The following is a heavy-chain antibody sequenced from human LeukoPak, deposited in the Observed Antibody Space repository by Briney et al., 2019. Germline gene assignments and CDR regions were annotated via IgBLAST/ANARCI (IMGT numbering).Heavy chain of an antibody. CDR3: AREGNYYGSGSYDY. CDR2: IRSKAYGGTT. CDR1: GFTFGDCA. J-gene: IGHJ4*02. V-gene: IGHV3-49*03. Sequence: GGSLRLSCTASGFTFGDCAMSWFRQDPGKGLEWVGFIRSKAYGGTTEYAASVKGRFTISRDDSKSIAYLQMNSLKTEDTAVYSCAREGNYYGSGSYDYWGQGTLVTVSS. D-gene: IGHD3-10*01.